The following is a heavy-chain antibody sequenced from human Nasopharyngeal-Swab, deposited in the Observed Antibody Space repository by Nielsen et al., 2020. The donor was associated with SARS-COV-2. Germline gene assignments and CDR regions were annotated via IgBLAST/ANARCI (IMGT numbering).Heavy chain of an antibody. D-gene: IGHD2-21*01. CDR3: LGGDGDY. V-gene: IGHV4-30-4*01. Sequence: SETLSLTCTVSGGSISSGDYYWSWIRQPPGKGLEWIGYIYYSGSTYYNPSLKSRVTISVDTSKNQFPLKLSSVTAADTAVYYCLGGDGDYWGQGTLVTVSS. CDR1: GGSISSGDYY. J-gene: IGHJ4*02. CDR2: IYYSGST.